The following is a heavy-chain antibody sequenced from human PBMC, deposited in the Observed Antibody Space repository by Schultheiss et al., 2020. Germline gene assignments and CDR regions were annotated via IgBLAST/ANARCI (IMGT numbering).Heavy chain of an antibody. D-gene: IGHD2-15*01. CDR1: GFSLTTSGVS. V-gene: IGHV2-5*02. CDR2: IYWDDDK. J-gene: IGHJ6*03. CDR3: AQLRLHYYMDV. Sequence: SGPTLVKPTQTLTLTCSFSGFSLTTSGVSVGWIRQPPGKALEWLALIYWDDDKHYSPSLKSRLTITKDTSKNQVVFTMTNMDPVDTATYYCAQLRLHYYMDVWGKGTTVTVSS.